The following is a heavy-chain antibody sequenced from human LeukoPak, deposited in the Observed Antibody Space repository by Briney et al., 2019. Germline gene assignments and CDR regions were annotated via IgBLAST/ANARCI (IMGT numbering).Heavy chain of an antibody. J-gene: IGHJ4*02. V-gene: IGHV4-59*01. CDR2: IFYIGTT. D-gene: IGHD1-20*01. CDR3: ARSSVGITDLITVDFDY. CDR1: GGSISPYY. Sequence: SETLSLTCTVSGGSISPYYWSWIRQPPGKGLEWNGFIFYIGTTNYNPSLKSRVTMSLDTSKNQFSLSLSSVTAADTAVYYCARSSVGITDLITVDFDYWGQGILVSVSS.